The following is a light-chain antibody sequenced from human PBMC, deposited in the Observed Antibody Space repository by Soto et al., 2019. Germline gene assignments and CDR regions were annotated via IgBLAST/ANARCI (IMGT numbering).Light chain of an antibody. CDR1: SSNIGAGYD. J-gene: IGLJ2*01. V-gene: IGLV1-40*01. CDR3: QSYDISLSVSVI. CDR2: GNI. Sequence: QSVLTQPPSMSGAPGQRVTISCTGSSSNIGAGYDVQWYQQLPGAAPKLLIFGNINRPSGVPDRFSGSRSGTSASLAITGLQAQDEADYFCQSYDISLSVSVIFGGGTKVTVL.